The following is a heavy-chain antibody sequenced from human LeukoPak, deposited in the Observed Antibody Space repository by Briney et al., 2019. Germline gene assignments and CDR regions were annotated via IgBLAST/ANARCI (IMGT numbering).Heavy chain of an antibody. J-gene: IGHJ6*03. CDR1: GGSISSSSYY. V-gene: IGHV4-39*01. CDR3: ARIPGYGRYYYYMDV. CDR2: IYYSGST. D-gene: IGHD5-18*01. Sequence: SETLSLTGTVSGGSISSSSYYWGWIRQPPGKGLEWIGSIYYSGSTYYNPSLKSRVTISVDTSKNQFSLKLSSVTAADTAVYYCARIPGYGRYYYYMDVWGKGTTVTVSS.